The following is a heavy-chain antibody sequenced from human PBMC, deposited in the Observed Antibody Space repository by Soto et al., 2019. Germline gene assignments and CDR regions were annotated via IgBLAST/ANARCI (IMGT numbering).Heavy chain of an antibody. J-gene: IGHJ4*02. CDR1: GGSFSGYY. V-gene: IGHV4-34*01. CDR2: INHSGST. CDR3: ASGFDY. Sequence: XTLSLPCAVYGGSFSGYYWSWIRQPPGKGLEWIGEINHSGSTNYNPSLKSRVTISVDTSKNKFSLKLSTVTAADTAVYYCASGFDYWGQGTLGTVSS.